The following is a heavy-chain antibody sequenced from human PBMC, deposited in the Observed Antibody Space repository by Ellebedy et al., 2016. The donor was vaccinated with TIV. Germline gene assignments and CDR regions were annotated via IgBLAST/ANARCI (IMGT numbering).Heavy chain of an antibody. V-gene: IGHV3-30-3*01. CDR3: ARVRSYYGSGTYTNDAFDI. CDR1: GFTFSSYI. J-gene: IGHJ3*02. Sequence: GESLKISCAASGFTFSSYIMHWVRQAPGKGLEWVAVISSDGSNKYYADSVKGRFTISRDNSKNTLHLQVNSLTTEDTAVYFCARVRSYYGSGTYTNDAFDIWGQGTMVTVSS. CDR2: ISSDGSNK. D-gene: IGHD3-10*01.